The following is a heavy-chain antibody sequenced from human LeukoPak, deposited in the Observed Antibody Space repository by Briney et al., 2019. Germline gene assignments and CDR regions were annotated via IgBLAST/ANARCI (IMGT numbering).Heavy chain of an antibody. CDR3: ARDLSSWYFHYGMDV. D-gene: IGHD6-13*01. Sequence: GGSLRLSCAASGFTFSSYGMHWVRQAPGKGLEWVAVIWYDGSNKYYADSVKGRFTISRDNSKNTLYLQMNSLRAEDTAVCYCARDLSSWYFHYGMDVWGQGPTVTVSS. CDR1: GFTFSSYG. CDR2: IWYDGSNK. V-gene: IGHV3-33*01. J-gene: IGHJ6*02.